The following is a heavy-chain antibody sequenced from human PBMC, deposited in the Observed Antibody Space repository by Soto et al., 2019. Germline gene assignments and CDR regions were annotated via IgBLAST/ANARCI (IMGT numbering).Heavy chain of an antibody. J-gene: IGHJ4*02. CDR3: ARDVAVVVRAPDTAMVVEGADY. D-gene: IGHD5-18*01. Sequence: GGSLRLSCAASGFTFSSYGMHWVRQAPGKGLEWVAVIWYDGSNKYYADSVKGRFTISRDNSKNTLYLQMNSLRAEDTAVYYCARDVAVVVRAPDTAMVVEGADYWGQGTLVTVSS. CDR1: GFTFSSYG. V-gene: IGHV3-33*01. CDR2: IWYDGSNK.